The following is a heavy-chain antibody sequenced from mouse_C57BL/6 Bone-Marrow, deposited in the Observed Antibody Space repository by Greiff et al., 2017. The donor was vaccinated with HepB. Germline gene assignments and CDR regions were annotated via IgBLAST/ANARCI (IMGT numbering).Heavy chain of an antibody. CDR2: ISYDGSN. CDR3: ARETVGLDY. J-gene: IGHJ2*01. V-gene: IGHV3-6*01. CDR1: GYSITSGYY. Sequence: EVHLVESGPGLVKPSQSLSLTCSVTGYSITSGYYWNWIRQFPGNKLEWMGYISYDGSNNYNPSLKNRISITRDTSKNQFFLKLNSVTTEDTATYYCARETVGLDYWGQGTTLTVSS. D-gene: IGHD1-1*01.